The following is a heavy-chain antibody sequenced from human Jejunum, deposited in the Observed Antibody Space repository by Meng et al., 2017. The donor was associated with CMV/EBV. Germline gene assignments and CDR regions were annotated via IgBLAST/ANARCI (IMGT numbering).Heavy chain of an antibody. J-gene: IGHJ3*01. CDR3: ARKSEYNEGGCDV. Sequence: VADGSIRGDYWTWIRQSPEKGLEWLGSIFYTGTTNYNPSLKSRVTISVDTSKNQLSLRLTSATAADTAVYFCARKSEYNEGGCDVWGQGAMVTVSS. V-gene: IGHV4-59*01. D-gene: IGHD2/OR15-2a*01. CDR1: DGSIRGDY. CDR2: IFYTGTT.